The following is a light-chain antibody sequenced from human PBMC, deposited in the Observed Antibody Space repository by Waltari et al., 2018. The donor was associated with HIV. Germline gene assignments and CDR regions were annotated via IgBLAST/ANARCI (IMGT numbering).Light chain of an antibody. CDR3: SSYTSSSTVV. J-gene: IGLJ2*01. CDR1: SSDVGGYNY. CDR2: DVS. Sequence: QSALTQPASVSGSLGQSITISCTGTSSDVGGYNYVSWYQHHPGKAPKLMIYDVSNRPSGVSNRFSASKSGNTASLTISGLQAEDEADYYCSSYTSSSTVVFGGGTKLTVL. V-gene: IGLV2-14*03.